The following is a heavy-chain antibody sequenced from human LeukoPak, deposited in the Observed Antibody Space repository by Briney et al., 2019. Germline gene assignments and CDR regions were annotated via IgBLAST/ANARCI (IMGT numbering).Heavy chain of an antibody. CDR3: ARIVGATDYFDY. J-gene: IGHJ4*02. V-gene: IGHV4-39*01. D-gene: IGHD1-26*01. Sequence: SETLSLICTVSGDSTSSSSYYWGWIRQPPGKGLEWIGSIYYSGSTYYNPSLRSRVTISDDTSKNQFSLKLSSVTAADTAVYYCARIVGATDYFDYWGQGTLVTVSS. CDR2: IYYSGST. CDR1: GDSTSSSSYY.